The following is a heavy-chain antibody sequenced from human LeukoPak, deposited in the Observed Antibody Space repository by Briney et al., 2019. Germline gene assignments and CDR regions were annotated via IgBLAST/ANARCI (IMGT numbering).Heavy chain of an antibody. J-gene: IGHJ5*02. D-gene: IGHD2-8*02. V-gene: IGHV4-38-2*01. CDR2: IYHSGST. CDR3: AILPVGDWFDP. Sequence: SETLSLTCAVSGYSISSGYYWGWIRQPPGKGLEWIGSIYHSGSTYYNPSLKSRVTISVDTSKNQFSLKLSSVTAADTAVYYCAILPVGDWFDPWGQGTLVTVSS. CDR1: GYSISSGYY.